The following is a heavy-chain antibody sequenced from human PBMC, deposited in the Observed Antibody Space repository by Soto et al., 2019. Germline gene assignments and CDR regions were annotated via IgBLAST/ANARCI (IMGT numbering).Heavy chain of an antibody. V-gene: IGHV3-66*01. D-gene: IGHD5-12*01. CDR3: ARGLYSGWHYFDY. CDR1: GFTVSSNY. Sequence: GGSLRLSCAASGFTVSSNYMSWVRQAPEKGLERVSVIYSGGSTYYADSVKGRFTISRDNSKSTLYLQMNSLRAEDTAVYYCARGLYSGWHYFDYWGQGTLVTVSS. CDR2: IYSGGST. J-gene: IGHJ4*02.